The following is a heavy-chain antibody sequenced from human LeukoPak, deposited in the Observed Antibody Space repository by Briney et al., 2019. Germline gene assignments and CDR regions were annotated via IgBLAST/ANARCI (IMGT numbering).Heavy chain of an antibody. CDR3: ARGVRRYCSSTSCYTTGFDP. CDR1: GGSISSGGYY. Sequence: SETLSLTCTVSGGSISSGGYYWSWLRQHPGRGLEGIGYIYDSGSTYYNPSLNSRVTISVDTSKNQFSLKLSSVTAADTAVYYCARGVRRYCSSTSCYTTGFDPWGQGTLVTVSS. D-gene: IGHD2-2*02. V-gene: IGHV4-31*03. J-gene: IGHJ5*02. CDR2: IYDSGST.